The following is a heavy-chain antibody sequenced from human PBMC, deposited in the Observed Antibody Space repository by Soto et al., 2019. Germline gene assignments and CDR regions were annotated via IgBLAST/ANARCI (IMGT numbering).Heavy chain of an antibody. CDR3: ARVDVGYCSSTSCYSGNWFDP. V-gene: IGHV3-21*01. D-gene: IGHD2-2*01. CDR1: GFTFSSYS. J-gene: IGHJ5*02. CDR2: ISSSSSYI. Sequence: GGSLRLSCAASGFTFSSYSMNWVRQAPGKGLEWVSSISSSSSYIYYADSVKCRFTISRDNAKNSLYLQMNSLRAEDTAVYYCARVDVGYCSSTSCYSGNWFDPWGQGTLVTVSS.